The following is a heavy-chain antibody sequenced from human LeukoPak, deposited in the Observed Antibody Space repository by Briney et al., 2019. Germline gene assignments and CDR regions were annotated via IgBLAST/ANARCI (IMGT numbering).Heavy chain of an antibody. CDR2: ISSSSSTI. Sequence: GGSLRLSCAASGFTFSSYSMNWVRQAPGKGLEWVSYISSSSSTIYYADSVKGRFTISRDNAKNSLYLQMNRLRAEDTAVYYCARAGDYYDSIGPIGGEYWGQGTLVTVSS. CDR1: GFTFSSYS. CDR3: ARAGDYYDSIGPIGGEY. V-gene: IGHV3-48*04. J-gene: IGHJ4*02. D-gene: IGHD3-22*01.